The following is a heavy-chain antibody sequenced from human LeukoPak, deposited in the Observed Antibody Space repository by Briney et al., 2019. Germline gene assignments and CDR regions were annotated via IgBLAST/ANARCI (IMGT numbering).Heavy chain of an antibody. J-gene: IGHJ5*02. D-gene: IGHD4-17*01. CDR1: GGSFSGYY. V-gene: IGHV4-34*01. CDR2: INHSGST. CDR3: ARTYGRSGFDP. Sequence: SETLSLTCAVYGGSFSGYYWSWIRQPPGKGLEWIGEINHSGSTNYNPSLKSRVTISVDTSKNQFPLKLSSVTAADTAVYYCARTYGRSGFDPWGQGTLVTVSS.